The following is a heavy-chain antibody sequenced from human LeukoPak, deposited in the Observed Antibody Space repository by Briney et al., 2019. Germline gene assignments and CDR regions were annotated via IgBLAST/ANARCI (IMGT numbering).Heavy chain of an antibody. CDR2: ISYDGSNK. Sequence: PGRSLRLSCAASGFTFSSYAMHWVRQAPGKGLEWVAVISYDGSNKYYADSVKGRFTISRDNSKNTLYLQMNSLRAEDTAVYYCARVPQYYDILTGYTGWYYYGMDVWGQGTTVTVSS. CDR3: ARVPQYYDILTGYTGWYYYGMDV. J-gene: IGHJ6*02. CDR1: GFTFSSYA. D-gene: IGHD3-9*01. V-gene: IGHV3-30-3*01.